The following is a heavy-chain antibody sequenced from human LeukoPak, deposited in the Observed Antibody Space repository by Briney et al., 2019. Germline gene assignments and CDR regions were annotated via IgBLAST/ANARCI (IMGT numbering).Heavy chain of an antibody. V-gene: IGHV4-34*01. D-gene: IGHD2-2*01. CDR3: ARGYRGVVPAAIPPQAFDI. CDR1: GGSFSGYY. Sequence: PSETLSLTCAVYGGSFSGYYWSWLRQPPGKGLEWIGEINHSGSTNYNPSLKSRVTISVDTSKNQFSLKLSSVTAADTAVYYCARGYRGVVPAAIPPQAFDIWGQGTMVTVSS. CDR2: INHSGST. J-gene: IGHJ3*02.